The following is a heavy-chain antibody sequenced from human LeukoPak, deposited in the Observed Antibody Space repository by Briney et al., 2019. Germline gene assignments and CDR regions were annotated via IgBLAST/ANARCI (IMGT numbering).Heavy chain of an antibody. CDR1: GFTFTGNC. Sequence: GGSLRLSCTASGFTFTGNCMHWVGQAPGKGLEWVAAIPHDGSSALYADSVKGRFIISRDNSKNTQYLQMNSLRIEDSAVYYCATGSDFYYDSWGQGILVTVSS. J-gene: IGHJ5*01. D-gene: IGHD1-26*01. V-gene: IGHV3-30-3*01. CDR2: IPHDGSSA. CDR3: ATGSDFYYDS.